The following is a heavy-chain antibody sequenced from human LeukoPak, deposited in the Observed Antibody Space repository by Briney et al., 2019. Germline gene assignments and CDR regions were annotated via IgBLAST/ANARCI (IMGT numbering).Heavy chain of an antibody. CDR1: GFTFSSYG. V-gene: IGHV3-33*06. CDR2: IWYDGSNK. CDR3: AKPHGGGYCSSTSCRSLDY. Sequence: PGRSLRLSCAASGFTFSSYGMHWVRQAPGKGLEWVAVIWYDGSNKYYADSVKGRFTISRDNSKNTLYLQMNSPRAEDTAVYYCAKPHGGGYCSSTSCRSLDYWGQGTLVTVSS. J-gene: IGHJ4*02. D-gene: IGHD2-2*01.